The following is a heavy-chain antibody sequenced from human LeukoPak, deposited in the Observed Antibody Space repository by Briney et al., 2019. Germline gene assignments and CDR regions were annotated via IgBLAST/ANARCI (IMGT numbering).Heavy chain of an antibody. CDR3: AREAMVRGACFDY. CDR2: INSDGSST. V-gene: IGHV3-74*01. CDR1: GFTFGSYW. D-gene: IGHD3-10*01. J-gene: IGHJ4*02. Sequence: GGSLRLSCAASGFTFGSYWMHWVRQAPGKGLVWVSRINSDGSSTSYADSVKGRFTISRDNAKNTLYLQMNSLRAEDTAVYYCAREAMVRGACFDYWGQGTLVTVSS.